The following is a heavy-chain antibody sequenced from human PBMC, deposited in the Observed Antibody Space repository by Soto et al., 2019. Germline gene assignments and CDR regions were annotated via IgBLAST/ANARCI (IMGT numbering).Heavy chain of an antibody. J-gene: IGHJ6*02. CDR1: GYTFTSYD. Sequence: ASVKVSCKASGYTFTSYDINWVRQATGQGLEWMGWMNPNSGNTGYAQKFQGRVTVTRNTSISTAYMELSSLRSEDTAVYYCARRGLLWFGELSPFDYYYGMDVWGQGTTVTVSS. V-gene: IGHV1-8*01. D-gene: IGHD3-10*01. CDR2: MNPNSGNT. CDR3: ARRGLLWFGELSPFDYYYGMDV.